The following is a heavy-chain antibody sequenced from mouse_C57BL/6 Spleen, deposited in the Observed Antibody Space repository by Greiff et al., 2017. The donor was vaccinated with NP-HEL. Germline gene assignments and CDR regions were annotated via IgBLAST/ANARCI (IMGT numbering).Heavy chain of an antibody. D-gene: IGHD2-3*01. CDR3: TRAIYDGTQRGYFDV. V-gene: IGHV5-9-1*02. CDR2: ISSGGDYI. CDR1: GFTFSSYA. J-gene: IGHJ1*03. Sequence: EVQLVESGEGLVKPGGSLKLSCAASGFTFSSYAMSWVRQTPEKRLEWVAYISSGGDYIYYADTVKGRFTISRDNARNTLYLQMSSLKSEDTAMYYCTRAIYDGTQRGYFDVWGTGTTVTVSS.